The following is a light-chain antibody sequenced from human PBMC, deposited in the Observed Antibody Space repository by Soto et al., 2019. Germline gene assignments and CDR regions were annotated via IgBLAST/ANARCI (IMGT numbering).Light chain of an antibody. CDR2: DVS. Sequence: EVVLTQFPANLSLSPGESATLSCRASQSVSYYLAWYQHKPGQAPRLLIYDVSKTATGIPARFSGGGSGTDFTLTISSLEPQDSAVYYCQQRSNWHSLTFGGGTKVEI. CDR3: QQRSNWHSLT. CDR1: QSVSYY. V-gene: IGKV3-11*01. J-gene: IGKJ4*02.